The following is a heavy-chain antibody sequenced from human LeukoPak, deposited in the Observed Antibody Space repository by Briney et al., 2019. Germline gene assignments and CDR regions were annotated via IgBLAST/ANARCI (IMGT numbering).Heavy chain of an antibody. CDR1: GFNFSTYA. CDR3: VRVIQGINSSWYGS. Sequence: GGSLRLSCAASGFNFSTYAVHWVRQAPGKGLEYVSAISSNGINTYYANSVKGRFTISRDNSKNTLYLQMGSLRAEDMAVYYCVRVIQGINSSWYGSWGQGTLVTVSS. J-gene: IGHJ1*01. D-gene: IGHD6-13*01. V-gene: IGHV3-64*01. CDR2: ISSNGINT.